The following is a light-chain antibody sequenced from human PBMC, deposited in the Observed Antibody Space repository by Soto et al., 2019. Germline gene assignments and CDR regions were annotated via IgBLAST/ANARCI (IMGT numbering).Light chain of an antibody. J-gene: IGLJ1*01. V-gene: IGLV2-23*02. CDR2: EVN. CDR3: CTYAALSV. CDR1: SSDVGRYNL. Sequence: SVLTQPASVSGSPGQSSTISCTGKSSDVGRYNLVSWYQQHPGKAPKLLIYEVNKRPSGVYSRFSGSKSRNTASLTISGLRALDDPAYYCCTYAALSVFPSGSKGTVL.